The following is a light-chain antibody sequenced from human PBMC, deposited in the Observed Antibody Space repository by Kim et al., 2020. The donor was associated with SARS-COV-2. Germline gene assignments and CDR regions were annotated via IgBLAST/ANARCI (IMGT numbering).Light chain of an antibody. J-gene: IGLJ3*02. CDR3: AAWDDSLNGNWV. Sequence: QRGNISCSGSSSNIGSNTVNWYQQLPGTAPKLLIYSNNQRPSGVPDRFSGSQSDTSASLAISGLQSEDEADYYCAAWDDSLNGNWVFGGGTQLTVL. CDR1: SSNIGSNT. CDR2: SNN. V-gene: IGLV1-44*01.